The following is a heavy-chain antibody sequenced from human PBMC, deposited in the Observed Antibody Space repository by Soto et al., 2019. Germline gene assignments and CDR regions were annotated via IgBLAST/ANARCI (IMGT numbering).Heavy chain of an antibody. J-gene: IGHJ4*02. CDR1: GFTFSRYT. V-gene: IGHV3-30-3*01. CDR2: ISYDGTNK. D-gene: IGHD1-26*01. Sequence: QGQLVESGGGVVQPGRSLRLSCAASGFTFSRYTMHWVRQAPGRGMEWVTVISYDGTNKYYADSVKGRFTISRDNSNNTLYLQMNSLRGDDTAVYYCARGEVKWELRRSVDYWGQGTLVTVSS. CDR3: ARGEVKWELRRSVDY.